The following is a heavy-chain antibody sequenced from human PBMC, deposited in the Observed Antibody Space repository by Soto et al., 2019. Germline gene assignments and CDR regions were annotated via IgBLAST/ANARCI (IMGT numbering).Heavy chain of an antibody. Sequence: GGSLRLSCAASGFTFSSYGMHWVRQAPGKGLEWVAVIWYDGSNKYYADSVKGRFTISRDNSKNTLYLQMNSLRAEDTAVYYCARDSAEQWLERKDMDVWGQGTTVTVSS. V-gene: IGHV3-33*01. CDR2: IWYDGSNK. CDR3: ARDSAEQWLERKDMDV. J-gene: IGHJ6*02. D-gene: IGHD6-19*01. CDR1: GFTFSSYG.